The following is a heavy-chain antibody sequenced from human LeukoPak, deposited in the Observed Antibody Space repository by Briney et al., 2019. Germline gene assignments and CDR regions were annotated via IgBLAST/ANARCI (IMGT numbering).Heavy chain of an antibody. CDR2: IYYSGST. D-gene: IGHD6-6*01. J-gene: IGHJ4*02. CDR1: GGSVSSGSYY. V-gene: IGHV4-61*01. CDR3: ARATALEYPEFQGFDY. Sequence: SETLSLTCTVSGGSVSSGSYYWSWIRQPPGKGLEWIGYIYYSGSTNYNPSLKSRVTISVDTSKNQFSLKLSSVTAANTAVYYCARATALEYPEFQGFDYWGQGTLVTVSS.